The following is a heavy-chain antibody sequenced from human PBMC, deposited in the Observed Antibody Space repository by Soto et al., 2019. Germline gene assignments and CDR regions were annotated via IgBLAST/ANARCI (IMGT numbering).Heavy chain of an antibody. J-gene: IGHJ4*02. CDR3: ARETVGRDGGNLDY. D-gene: IGHD2-15*01. CDR2: ISYDGSNK. CDR1: GFTFSSYG. V-gene: IGHV3-30*03. Sequence: QVQLVESGGGVVQPGRSLRLSCAASGFTFSSYGMHWVRQAPGKGLGWVAVISYDGSNKYYADSVKGRFTISRDNSKNTLYLQMNSLRAEDTAVYYCARETVGRDGGNLDYWGQGTLVTVSS.